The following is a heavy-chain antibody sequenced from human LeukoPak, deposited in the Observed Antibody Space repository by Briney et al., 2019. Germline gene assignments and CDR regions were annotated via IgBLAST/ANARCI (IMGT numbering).Heavy chain of an antibody. CDR3: AREAIFGGWFDP. CDR2: IYNSGST. V-gene: IGHV4-4*08. D-gene: IGHD3-3*01. CDR1: GGSISTYY. J-gene: IGHJ5*02. Sequence: NASETLSLTCTVSGGSISTYYWSWIRQSPGKGLEWIGYIYNSGSTNYNPSLKSRVTISVDTSKNQFSLKLSSVTAADTAVYYCAREAIFGGWFDPWGQGTLVTVSS.